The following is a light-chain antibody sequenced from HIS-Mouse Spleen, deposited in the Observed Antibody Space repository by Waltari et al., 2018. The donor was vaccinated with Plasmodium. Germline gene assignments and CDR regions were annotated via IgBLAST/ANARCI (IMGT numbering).Light chain of an antibody. CDR2: KAS. CDR3: HRCPRSSWP. J-gene: IGKJ1*01. CDR1: QSISSR. V-gene: IGKV1-5*03. Sequence: DIQMTQSPSTLSASVGDRVTITCRASQSISSRLAWYQQKPGKAPKLLIYKASSLESGVPSRFSGSGSGTEFTLTISSLQPDDFATYYCHRCPRSSWPFGQGTKVE.